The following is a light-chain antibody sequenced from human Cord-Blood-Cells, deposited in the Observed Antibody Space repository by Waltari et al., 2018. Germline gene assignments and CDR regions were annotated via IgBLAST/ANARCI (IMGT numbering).Light chain of an antibody. CDR2: EGS. Sequence: QSALTQPASVSGSPGPSLTISCTGTSRDVGRYNLLSWYQQHPGKAPKLMIYEGSKRPSGVSNRFSGSKSGNTASLTISGLQAEDEADYYCCSYAGSSTWVFGGGTKLTVL. J-gene: IGLJ3*02. CDR1: SRDVGRYNL. V-gene: IGLV2-23*01. CDR3: CSYAGSSTWV.